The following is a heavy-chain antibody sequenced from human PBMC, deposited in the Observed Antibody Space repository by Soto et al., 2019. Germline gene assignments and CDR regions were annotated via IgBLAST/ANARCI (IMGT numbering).Heavy chain of an antibody. CDR2: IIPILGIA. CDR1: GGTFSSYT. V-gene: IGHV1-69*08. D-gene: IGHD3-10*01. J-gene: IGHJ4*02. CDR3: AREEYYYGSGAFFVY. Sequence: QVQLVQSGAEVKKPGSSVKVSCKASGGTFSSYTISWVRQAPGQGLEWMGRIIPILGIANYAQKFQGRVTITADKSTSTAYMDLSSLRSEDTAVYYCAREEYYYGSGAFFVYWGQGTLVTVSS.